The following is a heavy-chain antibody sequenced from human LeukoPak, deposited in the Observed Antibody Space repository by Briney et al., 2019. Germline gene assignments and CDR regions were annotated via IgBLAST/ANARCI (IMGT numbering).Heavy chain of an antibody. CDR2: IYHSGST. Sequence: SETLSLTRAVSGGSMSSNNWWSWVRPPPGKGLEWIGEIYHSGSTNYNPSLKSRVTISVDKSKNQFSLELTSVTAADTAVYYCARYGSGSYIDYWGQGALVTVSS. CDR1: GGSMSSNNW. J-gene: IGHJ4*02. D-gene: IGHD3-10*01. CDR3: ARYGSGSYIDY. V-gene: IGHV4-4*02.